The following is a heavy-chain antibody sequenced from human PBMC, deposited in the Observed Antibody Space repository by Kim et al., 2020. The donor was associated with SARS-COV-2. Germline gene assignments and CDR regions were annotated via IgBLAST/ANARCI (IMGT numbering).Heavy chain of an antibody. J-gene: IGHJ4*02. Sequence: GGSLRLSCAASGFTFSSYAMHWVRQAPGKGLEWVAVISYDGSNKYYADSVKGRFTISRDNSKNTLYLQMNSLRAEDTAVYYCARGIALAGLVLVLDYWGQGTLVTVSS. CDR3: ARGIALAGLVLVLDY. V-gene: IGHV3-30-3*01. CDR2: ISYDGSNK. CDR1: GFTFSSYA. D-gene: IGHD6-6*01.